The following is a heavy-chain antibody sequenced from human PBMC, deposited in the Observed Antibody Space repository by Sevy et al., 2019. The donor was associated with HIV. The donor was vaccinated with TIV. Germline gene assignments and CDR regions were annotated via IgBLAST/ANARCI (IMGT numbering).Heavy chain of an antibody. CDR3: ARDSRYSSGWFPALDY. CDR2: ISAYNGNT. CDR1: GYIFTTYG. J-gene: IGHJ4*02. Sequence: ASVKVSCKASGYIFTTYGITWVRQAPGQGLEWMGWISAYNGNTKYAQKLQGRVIMTTDTSTSTAYMALRSLRSDDTAVYYCARDSRYSSGWFPALDYWGQGTLVTVSS. D-gene: IGHD6-19*01. V-gene: IGHV1-18*01.